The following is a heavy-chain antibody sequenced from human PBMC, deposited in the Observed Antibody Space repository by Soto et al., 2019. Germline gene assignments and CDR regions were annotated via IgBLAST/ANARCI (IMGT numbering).Heavy chain of an antibody. J-gene: IGHJ5*02. CDR2: ISTYDDKT. D-gene: IGHD2-15*01. V-gene: IGHV1-18*01. CDR3: ARELGYCNSSGCFRNWFDP. Sequence: QVQLVQSGAEVKTPGASVKVSCRASGYSFRTHGISWVRQAPGQGLEWMGWISTYDDKTNFPQKFQGRITMTTDTSKSTAYMELRRLRSDDTAVYFCARELGYCNSSGCFRNWFDPWGQGTLVTVSS. CDR1: GYSFRTHG.